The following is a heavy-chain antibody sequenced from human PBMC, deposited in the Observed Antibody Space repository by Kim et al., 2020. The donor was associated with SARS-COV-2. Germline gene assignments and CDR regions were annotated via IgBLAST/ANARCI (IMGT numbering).Heavy chain of an antibody. V-gene: IGHV4-39*07. J-gene: IGHJ6*02. Sequence: SETLSLTCTVSGGSISSSSYYWGWIRQPPGKGLEWIGSIYYSGSTYYNPSLKSRVTISVDTSKNQFSLKLSSVTAADTAVYYCARDTYYYDSSGYAYYYYSMDVWGEGTTVTVSS. CDR3: ARDTYYYDSSGYAYYYYSMDV. CDR1: GGSISSSSYY. CDR2: IYYSGST. D-gene: IGHD3-22*01.